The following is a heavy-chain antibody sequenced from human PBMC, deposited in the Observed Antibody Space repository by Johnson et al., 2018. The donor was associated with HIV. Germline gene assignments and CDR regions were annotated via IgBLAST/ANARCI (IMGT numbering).Heavy chain of an antibody. CDR2: ISYDGSNK. D-gene: IGHD3-3*01. V-gene: IGHV3-30*18. CDR3: AKVRGDFWSGYYGGLNDAFDI. CDR1: GFTFSSYG. J-gene: IGHJ3*02. Sequence: QVRLVESGGGVVQPGRSLRLSCAASGFTFSSYGMHWVRQAPGKGLEWVAVISYDGSNKYYADSVKGRFTISRDNSKNTLYLQMNSLRAEDTAVYYCAKVRGDFWSGYYGGLNDAFDIWGQGTIVTVSS.